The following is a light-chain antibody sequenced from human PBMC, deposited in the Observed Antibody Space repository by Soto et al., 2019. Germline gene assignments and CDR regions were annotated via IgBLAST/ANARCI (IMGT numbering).Light chain of an antibody. CDR3: QSYDISLHNYV. V-gene: IGLV1-40*01. CDR1: TSNIGAPYD. J-gene: IGLJ1*01. CDR2: GDN. Sequence: QSVLTQPPSVSGAPGQRVSISCTGSTSNIGAPYDVHWYQHLPGTAPKLLIYGDNNRPSGVHDRFSGSKSGTSASLAITRLQAEDEADYYCQSYDISLHNYVFGTGTKVTVL.